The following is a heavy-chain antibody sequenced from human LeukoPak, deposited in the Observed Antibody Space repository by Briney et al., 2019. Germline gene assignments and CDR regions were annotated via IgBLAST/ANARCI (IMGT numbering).Heavy chain of an antibody. CDR2: IWYDGSNK. D-gene: IGHD1-26*01. CDR3: ARRVYSGSYYFWFDP. J-gene: IGHJ5*02. CDR1: GFTFSSYG. Sequence: GGSLRLSCAASGFTFSSYGMHWVRQAPGKGLEWVAVIWYDGSNKYYADSVKGRFTISRDNSKNTLYLQMNSLRAEDTAVYHCARRVYSGSYYFWFDPWGQGTLVTVSS. V-gene: IGHV3-33*01.